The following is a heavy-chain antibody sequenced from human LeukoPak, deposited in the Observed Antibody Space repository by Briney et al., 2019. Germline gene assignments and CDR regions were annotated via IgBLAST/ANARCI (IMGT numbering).Heavy chain of an antibody. CDR2: ISAYNGNT. CDR3: AGVVPAATGVDAFDI. J-gene: IGHJ3*02. CDR1: GYTLTSYG. V-gene: IGHV1-18*01. D-gene: IGHD2-2*01. Sequence: ASVKVSCKASGYTLTSYGISWVRQAPGQGLEWMGWISAYNGNTNYAQKLQGRVTMTTDTSTSTAYMELRSLRSDDTAVYYCAGVVPAATGVDAFDIWGQGTMVTVSS.